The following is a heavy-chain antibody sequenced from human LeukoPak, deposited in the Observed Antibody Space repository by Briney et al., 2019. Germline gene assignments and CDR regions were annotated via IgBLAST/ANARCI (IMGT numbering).Heavy chain of an antibody. Sequence: GGSLRLSCAASGFTFSSYAMSWVRQAPGKGLEWVSAISGSGGSTYYADSVKGRFTISRDNSKNTLYLQMNSLRAEDTAVYYCAKAPLSYSSGYYYNSEYFQHWGQGTLVTVSS. CDR3: AKAPLSYSSGYYYNSEYFQH. D-gene: IGHD3-22*01. CDR2: ISGSGGST. J-gene: IGHJ1*01. CDR1: GFTFSSYA. V-gene: IGHV3-23*01.